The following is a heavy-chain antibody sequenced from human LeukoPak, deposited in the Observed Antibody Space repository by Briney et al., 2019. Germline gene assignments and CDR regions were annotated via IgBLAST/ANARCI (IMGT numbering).Heavy chain of an antibody. CDR3: AKSPPRYSGYDAHDDY. Sequence: QPGGSLRLSCAASGFTFSSYEMNWVRQAPGKGLEWVSYISSSGSTIYYADSVKGRFTISRDNSKNTLYLQMNSLRAEDTAVYYCAKSPPRYSGYDAHDDYWGQGTLVTVSS. J-gene: IGHJ4*02. CDR2: ISSSGSTI. D-gene: IGHD5-12*01. V-gene: IGHV3-48*03. CDR1: GFTFSSYE.